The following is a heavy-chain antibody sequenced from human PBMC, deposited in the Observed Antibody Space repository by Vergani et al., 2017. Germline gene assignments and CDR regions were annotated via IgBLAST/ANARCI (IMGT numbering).Heavy chain of an antibody. CDR2: IYYSGST. D-gene: IGHD1-26*01. CDR1: GGSISSYY. CDR3: ARGGPGVGAIDAFDI. Sequence: QVQLQESGPGLVKPSETLPLTCTVSGGSISSYYWSWIRQPPGKGLEWIGYIYYSGSTNYNPSLKSRVTISVDTSKNQFSLKLSSVTAADTAVYYCARGGPGVGAIDAFDIWGQGTMVTVSS. V-gene: IGHV4-59*01. J-gene: IGHJ3*02.